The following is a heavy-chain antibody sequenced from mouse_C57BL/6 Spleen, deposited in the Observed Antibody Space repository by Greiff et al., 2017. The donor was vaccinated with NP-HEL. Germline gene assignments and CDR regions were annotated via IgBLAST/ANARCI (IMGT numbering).Heavy chain of an antibody. Sequence: QVQLQQSGAELVKPGASVKLSCKASGYTFTSYWMHWVKQRPGQGLEWIGMIHPNSGSTNYNEKFKSKATLTVDKSSSTAYMQLSSLTSEDSAVYYCARSCITTGAPDYWGQGTTLTVSS. CDR2: IHPNSGST. J-gene: IGHJ2*01. CDR3: ARSCITTGAPDY. CDR1: GYTFTSYW. D-gene: IGHD1-1*01. V-gene: IGHV1-64*01.